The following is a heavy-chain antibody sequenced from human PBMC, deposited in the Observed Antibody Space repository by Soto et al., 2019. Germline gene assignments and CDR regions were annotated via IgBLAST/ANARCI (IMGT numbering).Heavy chain of an antibody. CDR2: ISGSGYNT. J-gene: IGHJ6*02. D-gene: IGHD6-19*01. CDR1: GFTFSSYA. Sequence: GGSLRLSCAASGFTFSSYAMSWVRQAPGKGLEWVSAISGSGYNTYYADSVKGRFTISRVNSKNTLYLQMNSLRAEDTAVYYCAKDSPWLVRYYYHGMDVWGQGTTVTVSS. V-gene: IGHV3-23*01. CDR3: AKDSPWLVRYYYHGMDV.